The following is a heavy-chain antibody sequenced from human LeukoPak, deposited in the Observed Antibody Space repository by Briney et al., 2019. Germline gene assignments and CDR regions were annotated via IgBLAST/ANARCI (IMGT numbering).Heavy chain of an antibody. J-gene: IGHJ5*02. CDR3: ARGCPYGDHFRVGWFDP. CDR2: IIPIFGTA. V-gene: IGHV1-69*13. Sequence: GASVKVSCKASGGTFSSYAISWVRQAPGQGLEWMGGIIPIFGTANYAQKFQGRVTITADESTSTAYMELSSLRSEDTAVYYCARGCPYGDHFRVGWFDPWGQGTLVTVSS. CDR1: GGTFSSYA. D-gene: IGHD4-17*01.